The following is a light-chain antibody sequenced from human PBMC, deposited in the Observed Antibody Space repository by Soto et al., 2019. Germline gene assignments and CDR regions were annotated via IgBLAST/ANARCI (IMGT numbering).Light chain of an antibody. CDR2: EVS. J-gene: IGLJ1*01. Sequence: QSALTQPASVSGSPGQSITISCTGTSSDVGSYILVSWYQQHPGKAPKLMIYEVSKRPSGVSNRFSGSKSGNTASLTISGLQAEDEADYYCCSYAGSSTSYVFGTGTKVTVL. CDR1: SSDVGSYIL. CDR3: CSYAGSSTSYV. V-gene: IGLV2-23*02.